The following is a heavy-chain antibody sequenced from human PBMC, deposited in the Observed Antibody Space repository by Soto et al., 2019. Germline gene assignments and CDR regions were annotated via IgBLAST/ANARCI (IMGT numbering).Heavy chain of an antibody. CDR3: ARHVGQRWLDP. J-gene: IGHJ5*02. V-gene: IGHV5-51*01. CDR1: GNTFTHYW. Sequence: ESLKSSCKGAGNTFTHYWIGWVRQMPGKGLEWMGIIYPGDSDTRYSPSFQGQVTISADKSITTAYLQWSSLKATDTAMYYCARHVGQRWLDPWGQGTLVTVSS. CDR2: IYPGDSDT. D-gene: IGHD1-26*01.